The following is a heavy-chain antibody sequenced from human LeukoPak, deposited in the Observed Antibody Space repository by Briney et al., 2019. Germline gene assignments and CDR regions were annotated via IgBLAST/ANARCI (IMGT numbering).Heavy chain of an antibody. J-gene: IGHJ6*02. CDR2: MSGSGGST. CDR1: GLTFSSYA. CDR3: ARVRYGELDV. V-gene: IGHV3-23*01. D-gene: IGHD4-17*01. Sequence: GGSLRLSCAASGLTFSSYAMSWVRQAPGKRLELVSSMSGSGGSTYYADSMKGRFTISRDDSKNTLYLQMNSLRAEDTAVYYCARVRYGELDVWGQGTTVTVSS.